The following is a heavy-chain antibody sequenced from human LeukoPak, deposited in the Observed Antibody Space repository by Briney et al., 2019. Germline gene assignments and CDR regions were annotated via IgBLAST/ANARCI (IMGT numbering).Heavy chain of an antibody. CDR2: ISISSTI. D-gene: IGHD4-17*01. CDR3: ARSWNRYGDYATLALWDY. V-gene: IGHV3-48*02. J-gene: IGHJ4*02. CDR1: GFTFSSYT. Sequence: QPGGSLRLSCAASGFTFSSYTMNWVRQAPGKGLEWVSYISISSTIYYADSVKGRFTISRDNAKNSLYLQMNSLRDEDTAVYYCARSWNRYGDYATLALWDYWGQGTLVTVSS.